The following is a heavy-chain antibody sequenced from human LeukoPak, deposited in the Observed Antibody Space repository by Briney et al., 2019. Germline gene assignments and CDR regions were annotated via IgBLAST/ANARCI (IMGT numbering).Heavy chain of an antibody. Sequence: GGSLRLSCAASGFTFSSYAMSWVRQAPGKGLEWVSAISGSGGSTCYADSVKGRFTISRDNSKNTLYLQMNSLRAEDTAVYYCAKAGYSSSWYGPGRYFDLWGRGTLVTVSS. CDR3: AKAGYSSSWYGPGRYFDL. D-gene: IGHD6-13*01. J-gene: IGHJ2*01. V-gene: IGHV3-23*01. CDR2: ISGSGGST. CDR1: GFTFSSYA.